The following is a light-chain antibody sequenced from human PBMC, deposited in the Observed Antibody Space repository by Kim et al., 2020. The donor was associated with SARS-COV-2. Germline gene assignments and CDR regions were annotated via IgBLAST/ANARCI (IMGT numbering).Light chain of an antibody. CDR2: QDF. CDR1: KLGEKY. J-gene: IGLJ2*01. CDR3: QAWDSGTVV. Sequence: SYELTQPPSVSVSPGQTVTLTCSGDKLGEKYSCWYQQKSGQSPILLIYQDFKRPSGIPDQFSGSNFGNTATLTISGTQTVDEADYYCQAWDSGTVVFGGGTQLTVL. V-gene: IGLV3-1*01.